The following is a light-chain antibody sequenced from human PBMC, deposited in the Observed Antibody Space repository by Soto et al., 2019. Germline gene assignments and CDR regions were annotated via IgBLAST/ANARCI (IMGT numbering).Light chain of an antibody. CDR2: DNH. Sequence: QSVLTQPPSVSADPGQRVTISCSGNSSNVGDNFVSWYQQPPEAAPKLLIYDNHKRPSGIPDRFSGSKSGTSATLGITGLQTGDEADYYCATWDGSLSVVVFGGGTKVTVL. V-gene: IGLV1-51*01. CDR3: ATWDGSLSVVV. J-gene: IGLJ3*02. CDR1: SSNVGDNF.